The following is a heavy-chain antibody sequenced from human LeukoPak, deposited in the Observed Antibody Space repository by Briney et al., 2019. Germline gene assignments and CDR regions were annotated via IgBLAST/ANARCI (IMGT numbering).Heavy chain of an antibody. CDR1: GFTFSSYA. D-gene: IGHD5-18*01. CDR2: ISSSSSYI. CDR3: ARELDGYSYGPYFDY. J-gene: IGHJ4*02. Sequence: GGSLRLSCAASGFTFSSYAMSWVRQAPGKGLEWVSSISSSSSYIYYADSVKGRFTISRDNAKNSLYLQMNSLRAEDTAVYYCARELDGYSYGPYFDYWGQGTLVTVSS. V-gene: IGHV3-21*01.